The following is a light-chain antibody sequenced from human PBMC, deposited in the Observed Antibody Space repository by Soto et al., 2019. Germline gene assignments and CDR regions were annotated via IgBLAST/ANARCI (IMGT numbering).Light chain of an antibody. V-gene: IGKV3-11*01. J-gene: IGKJ5*01. CDR2: GAS. CDR1: QSVSSN. CDR3: QQRSNWPPIT. Sequence: EVVLTPSPDTLSLSPVETATLSCRASQSVSSNLAWYQQKPGQAPRLLIYGASTRATGIPARFSGSGSGTDFTLTISSLEPEDFAVYYCQQRSNWPPITFGQGTRLEIK.